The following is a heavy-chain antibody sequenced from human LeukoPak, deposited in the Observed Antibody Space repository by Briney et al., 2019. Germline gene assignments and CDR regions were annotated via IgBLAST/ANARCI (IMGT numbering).Heavy chain of an antibody. V-gene: IGHV5-51*01. CDR2: VYPGDSDT. CDR3: ARPTSSGYCGGDCYYDAFDI. CDR1: GYTFTSYW. Sequence: GESLKISCKASGYTFTSYWIGWVRQMPGKGLEWMGIVYPGDSDTRYSPSFQGQVTISADKSISTAYLQWSSLKASDTAMYYCARPTSSGYCGGDCYYDAFDIWGQGTMVTVSS. D-gene: IGHD2-21*02. J-gene: IGHJ3*02.